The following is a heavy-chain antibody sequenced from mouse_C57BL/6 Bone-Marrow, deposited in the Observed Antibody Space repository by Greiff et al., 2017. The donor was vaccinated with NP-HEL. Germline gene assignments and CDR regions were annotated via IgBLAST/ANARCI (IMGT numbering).Heavy chain of an antibody. CDR1: GYTFTDYN. D-gene: IGHD2-1*01. Sequence: EVQLQQSGPELVKPGASVKIPCKASGYTFTDYNMDWVKQSHGKSLEWIGDINPNNGGTDYNQKFKGKATLTVDKSSSTAYMELRSLTSEDTAVYYCAKSWSLRDYYAMDFWGQGTSVTVSS. CDR3: AKSWSLRDYYAMDF. V-gene: IGHV1-18*01. CDR2: INPNNGGT. J-gene: IGHJ4*01.